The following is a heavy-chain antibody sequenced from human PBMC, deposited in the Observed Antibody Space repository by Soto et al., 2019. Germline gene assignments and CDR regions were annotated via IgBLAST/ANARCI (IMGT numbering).Heavy chain of an antibody. CDR3: ARSYHYYDFSGGSFGGYYYGVDV. Sequence: ELLLVESGGGLVQPGGSLRLSCAASGFTFSAYWMSWVRQAPGKGLEWVANIKGDGTEKYYVDSVKGRFTISRDNAEGAIFLPMDTLNTDNTSLYYCARSYHYYDFSGGSFGGYYYGVDVWGQGTTVTVSS. J-gene: IGHJ6*02. CDR1: GFTFSAYW. D-gene: IGHD3-3*01. CDR2: IKGDGTEK. V-gene: IGHV3-7*01.